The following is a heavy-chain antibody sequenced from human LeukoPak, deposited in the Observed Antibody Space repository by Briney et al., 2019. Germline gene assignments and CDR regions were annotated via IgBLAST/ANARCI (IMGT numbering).Heavy chain of an antibody. D-gene: IGHD6-13*01. CDR3: AKLAASETGEGS. CDR1: GGTFSSYA. J-gene: IGHJ5*02. Sequence: ASVRVSCKASGGTFSSYAISCVRQAPGQGLEWMGVINPSGDSTSYAQKFQGRVTTTRDTSTSTVYMELSSLRSEDTAIYYCAKLAASETGEGSWGQGTLVTVSS. V-gene: IGHV1-46*01. CDR2: INPSGDST.